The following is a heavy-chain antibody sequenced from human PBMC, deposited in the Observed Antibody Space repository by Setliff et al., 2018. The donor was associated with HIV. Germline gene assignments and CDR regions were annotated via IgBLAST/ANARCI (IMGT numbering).Heavy chain of an antibody. D-gene: IGHD3-10*01. CDR3: ARKGSGSSFDFEY. V-gene: IGHV1-3*01. Sequence: ASVKVSCKASGGTFSSYAISWVRQAPGQGLERMGWITGGSGNTKYSEKFQGRVTLTSTAYMELSSLRSEDTAVYYCARKGSGSSFDFEYWGQGTLVTVSS. J-gene: IGHJ4*02. CDR1: GGTFSSYA. CDR2: ITGGSGNT.